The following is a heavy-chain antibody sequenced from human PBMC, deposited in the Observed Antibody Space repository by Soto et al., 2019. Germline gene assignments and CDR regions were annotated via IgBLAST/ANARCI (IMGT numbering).Heavy chain of an antibody. Sequence: QVQLQESGPGLVKPSQTLSLTCTVSGGSISSGGYYWSWIRQHPGKGLEWFGYIFYSGSTYYNPSLKSRVTISVDTSKNQFSLKLSSVTAADTAVYYCARSPEATVTDFDYWGQGTLVTVSS. CDR2: IFYSGST. V-gene: IGHV4-31*03. D-gene: IGHD4-17*01. CDR1: GGSISSGGYY. J-gene: IGHJ4*02. CDR3: ARSPEATVTDFDY.